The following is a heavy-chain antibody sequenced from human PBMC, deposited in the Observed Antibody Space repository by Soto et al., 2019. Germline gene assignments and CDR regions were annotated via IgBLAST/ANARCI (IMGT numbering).Heavy chain of an antibody. CDR2: ISAYNGKT. CDR3: ARDTGGPAGYSSGWYLY. J-gene: IGHJ4*02. CDR1: GYTFTSYG. D-gene: IGHD6-19*01. Sequence: QVQLVQSGAEVKKPGASVKVSCKASGYTFTSYGISWVRQAPGQGLAWMGWISAYNGKTNYAQKLQGRVTMTTDTATSTAYMELRSLRSDDTAVYYCARDTGGPAGYSSGWYLYWGQGTLVTVSS. V-gene: IGHV1-18*04.